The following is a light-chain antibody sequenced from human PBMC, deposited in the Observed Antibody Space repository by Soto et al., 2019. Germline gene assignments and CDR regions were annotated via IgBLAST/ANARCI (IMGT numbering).Light chain of an antibody. CDR2: DVS. J-gene: IGLJ1*01. CDR1: SSDVGGNNY. V-gene: IGLV2-14*01. CDR3: SSFTGTSYV. Sequence: QCVLTRPASVSGSPGQSITISCPGASSDVGGNNYVSWYQQYPGKAPKLMVCDVSNRPSGVSNRFSGSKSGNTASLTISGLQAEDEADYYCSSFTGTSYVFGTGTKVTVL.